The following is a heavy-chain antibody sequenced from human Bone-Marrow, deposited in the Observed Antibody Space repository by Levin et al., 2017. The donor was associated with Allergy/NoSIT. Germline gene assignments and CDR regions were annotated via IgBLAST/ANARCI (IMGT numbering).Heavy chain of an antibody. CDR2: IYYNGRT. CDR1: GDFMSNYY. Sequence: SETLSLTCNVSGDFMSNYYWSWIRQPPGKGLEYIGYIYYNGRTHYNPSLKSRVTISSDTSKTQFSLTLRSVTSADTAVYFCARAGFFDIVTGYFHFDYWGQGALVTVSS. D-gene: IGHD3-9*01. CDR3: ARAGFFDIVTGYFHFDY. J-gene: IGHJ4*02. V-gene: IGHV4-59*01.